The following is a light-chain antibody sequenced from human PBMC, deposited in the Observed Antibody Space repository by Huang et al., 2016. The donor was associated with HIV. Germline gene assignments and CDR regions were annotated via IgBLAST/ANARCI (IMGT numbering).Light chain of an antibody. CDR1: QRISSH. Sequence: DIQVTQSPSSLSASVGDRVTITCRTSQRISSHLSWYQQKIGKGPKLLIYSSTVLQSGVPSRFTGSGSGTDFTLTINGLQPEDFATYYCQQTYSAPVTFGGGTRVEIK. J-gene: IGKJ4*01. V-gene: IGKV1-39*01. CDR3: QQTYSAPVT. CDR2: SST.